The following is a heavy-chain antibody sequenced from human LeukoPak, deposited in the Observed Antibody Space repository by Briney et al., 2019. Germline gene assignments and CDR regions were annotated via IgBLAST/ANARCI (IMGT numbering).Heavy chain of an antibody. CDR1: GGSISSHY. CDR2: IYYSGST. CDR3: ASRTDYGWFDP. Sequence: PSETLSLTCTVSGGSISSHYWSWIRQPPGKGLEWIGYIYYSGSTNYNPSLKSRVTISVDTSKNQFSLKLSSVTAADTAVYYCASRTDYGWFDPWGQGTLVTVSS. V-gene: IGHV4-59*08. D-gene: IGHD4-17*01. J-gene: IGHJ5*02.